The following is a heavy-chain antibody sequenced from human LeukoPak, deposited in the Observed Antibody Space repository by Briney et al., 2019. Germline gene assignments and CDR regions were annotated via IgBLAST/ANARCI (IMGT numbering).Heavy chain of an antibody. CDR1: GFTVSSNY. Sequence: GGSLRLSCAASGFTVSSNYMSWVRQAPGRGLEWVSVIYSGGSTYYADSVKGRFTISRDNSKNILYLQMSSLRAEDTAVYYCARGFGSSCYWGYFDYWGQGTLVTVSS. J-gene: IGHJ4*02. CDR3: ARGFGSSCYWGYFDY. D-gene: IGHD3-22*01. V-gene: IGHV3-66*02. CDR2: IYSGGST.